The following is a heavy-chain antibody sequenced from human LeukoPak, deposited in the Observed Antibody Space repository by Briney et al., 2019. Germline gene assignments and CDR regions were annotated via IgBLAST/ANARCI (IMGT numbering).Heavy chain of an antibody. CDR3: AGLPRYNWNEPLDY. Sequence: ASVKVSCKASGYTFTDYDIHWVRQAPGQGLEWMGCIKPNSGGTKYAQTFQGRITMTGDTSINTAYMELSRLTYDDTAVYYCAGLPRYNWNEPLDYWGQGTLVTVSS. CDR1: GYTFTDYD. J-gene: IGHJ4*02. CDR2: IKPNSGGT. V-gene: IGHV1-2*02. D-gene: IGHD1-20*01.